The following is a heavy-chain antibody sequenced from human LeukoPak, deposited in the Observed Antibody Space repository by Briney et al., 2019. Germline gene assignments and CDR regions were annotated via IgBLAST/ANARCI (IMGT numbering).Heavy chain of an antibody. V-gene: IGHV3-7*01. CDR3: ARDFQLLWFGEYYFDY. Sequence: PGGSLRLSCAASGFTFSSYWMSWVRQAPGKGLEWVANIKQDGSEKYYVDSVKGRFTISRDNAKNSLYLQMNSLRAEDTAVYYRARDFQLLWFGEYYFDYWGQGTLVTVSS. J-gene: IGHJ4*02. CDR2: IKQDGSEK. CDR1: GFTFSSYW. D-gene: IGHD3-10*01.